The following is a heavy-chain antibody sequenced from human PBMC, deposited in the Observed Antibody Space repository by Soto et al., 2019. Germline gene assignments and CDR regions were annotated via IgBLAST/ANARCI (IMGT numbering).Heavy chain of an antibody. CDR1: GYTFTSYG. D-gene: IGHD6-19*01. Sequence: ASVKVSCKASGYTFTSYGISWVRQAPLQVLEWMVCISAYNGNTNYAQKLQGRVTMTTDTSTSTAYMELRSLRSDDTAVYYCARDLFPREYSSGPGMFAYWGQGTMVTLSS. V-gene: IGHV1-18*04. CDR2: ISAYNGNT. J-gene: IGHJ4*02. CDR3: ARDLFPREYSSGPGMFAY.